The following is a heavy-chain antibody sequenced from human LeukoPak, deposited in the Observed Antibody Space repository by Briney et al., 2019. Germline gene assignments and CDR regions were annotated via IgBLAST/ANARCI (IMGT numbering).Heavy chain of an antibody. Sequence: ASVKVSCKASGGTFSSYAISWVRQAPGQGLEWMGWISTYNGNTNYAQKLQGRVTMTTDTSTSTAYMELRSLRSDDTAVYYCARENSDSGRSHGYWGQGTLVTVSS. CDR2: ISTYNGNT. V-gene: IGHV1-18*01. J-gene: IGHJ4*02. D-gene: IGHD3-10*01. CDR1: GGTFSSYA. CDR3: ARENSDSGRSHGY.